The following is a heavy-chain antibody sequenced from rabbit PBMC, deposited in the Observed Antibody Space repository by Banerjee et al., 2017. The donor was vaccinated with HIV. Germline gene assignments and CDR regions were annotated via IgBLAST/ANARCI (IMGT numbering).Heavy chain of an antibody. CDR2: IYVGGSDNT. V-gene: IGHV1S45*01. J-gene: IGHJ4*01. Sequence: QEQLVESGGGLVQPEGSLTLTCKASGFDFSSYYMSWVRQAPGKGLEWIAWIYVGGSDNTDYASWAKGRFTISKTSSTTVTLQMTSLTAADTATYFCARGLPDYGGYDLWGPGTLVTVS. CDR1: GFDFSSYYM. CDR3: ARGLPDYGGYDL. D-gene: IGHD2-1*01.